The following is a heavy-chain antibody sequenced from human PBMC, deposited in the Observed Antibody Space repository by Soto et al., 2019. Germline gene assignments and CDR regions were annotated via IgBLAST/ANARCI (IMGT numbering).Heavy chain of an antibody. CDR2: ISYDGSNK. V-gene: IGHV3-30*18. D-gene: IGHD3-3*01. J-gene: IGHJ6*02. CDR1: GFTFSSYG. Sequence: PGGSLRLSCAASGFTFSSYGMHWVRQAPGKGLEWVAVISYDGSNKYYADSVKGRFTISRDNSKNTLYLQMNSLRAEDTAVYYCAKDRPEIQYDFWSGYPRYYYYGMDVWGQGTTVTVSS. CDR3: AKDRPEIQYDFWSGYPRYYYYGMDV.